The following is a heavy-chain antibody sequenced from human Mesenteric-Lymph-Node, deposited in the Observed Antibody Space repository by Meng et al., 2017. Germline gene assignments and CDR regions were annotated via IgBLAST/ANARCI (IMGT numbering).Heavy chain of an antibody. Sequence: SETLSLTCTVSGGSISSYYWSWIRQPPGKGLEWIGYIYYSGSTNYNPSLKSRVTISVDTSKNRFSLELSSVTAADTAVYYCAGDLDGSGSYLGYWGQGTLVTVSS. CDR1: GGSISSYY. D-gene: IGHD3-10*01. J-gene: IGHJ4*02. CDR2: IYYSGST. V-gene: IGHV4-59*01. CDR3: AGDLDGSGSYLGY.